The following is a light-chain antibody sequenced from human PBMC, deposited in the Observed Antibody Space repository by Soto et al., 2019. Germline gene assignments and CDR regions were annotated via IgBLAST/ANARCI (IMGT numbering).Light chain of an antibody. J-gene: IGKJ1*01. CDR1: QSINTY. CDR3: QQSYSTPET. CDR2: AAP. Sequence: DIQMTQSPSSLSASVGDRVTITCRASQSINTYLNWYQQTPGKAPKILIYAAPSLQSGVPSRFSGSGSGTDFTLTISSLQPEDFATYSCQQSYSTPETFGQGTKVEIK. V-gene: IGKV1-39*01.